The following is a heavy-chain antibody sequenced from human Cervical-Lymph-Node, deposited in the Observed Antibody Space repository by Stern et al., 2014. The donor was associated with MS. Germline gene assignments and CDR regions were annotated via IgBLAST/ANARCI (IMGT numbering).Heavy chain of an antibody. J-gene: IGHJ4*02. D-gene: IGHD3-22*01. CDR2: ISGSRRTSYT. CDR3: ARDYYDSSNYYYFPD. Sequence: EVQLVESGGGLVNPGGSLRLSCATSGFTFSTYSMNWVRQAPGKGLEWVSCISGSRRTSYTSYADSVKGRFTISRDNAKNSLYLQMNNLRAEDTAVYYCARDYYDSSNYYYFPDWGQGTLVTVSS. CDR1: GFTFSTYS. V-gene: IGHV3-21*01.